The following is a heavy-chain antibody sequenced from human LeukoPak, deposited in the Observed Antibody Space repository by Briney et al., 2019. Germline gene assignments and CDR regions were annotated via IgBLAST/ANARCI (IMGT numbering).Heavy chain of an antibody. CDR1: GGSVSSCSYC. CDR2: IYYSGST. D-gene: IGHD6-19*01. CDR3: ARRTYSSGWSNFDY. V-gene: IGHV4-61*01. Sequence: SETLSLTCTVSGGSVSSCSYCWSWIRQPPGKGLEWIGYIYYSGSTNYNPSLKSRVTISVDTSRNQFSLKLSSVTAADTAVYYCARRTYSSGWSNFDYWGQGTLVTVSS. J-gene: IGHJ4*02.